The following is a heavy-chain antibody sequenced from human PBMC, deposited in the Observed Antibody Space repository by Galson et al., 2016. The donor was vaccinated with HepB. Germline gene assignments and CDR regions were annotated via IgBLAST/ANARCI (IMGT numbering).Heavy chain of an antibody. CDR3: GRDYPTMTDRYPYHVDV. Sequence: SLRLSCAASGFTLSSSAMTWVRQAPGRGLEWVSAITETGSFAYYADSVRGQFTLSRDTSKSTVYLQLNYLRADDTALYYCGRDYPTMTDRYPYHVDVWGKGTAVTVSS. D-gene: IGHD4-17*01. V-gene: IGHV3-23*01. CDR1: GFTLSSSA. CDR2: ITETGSFA. J-gene: IGHJ6*04.